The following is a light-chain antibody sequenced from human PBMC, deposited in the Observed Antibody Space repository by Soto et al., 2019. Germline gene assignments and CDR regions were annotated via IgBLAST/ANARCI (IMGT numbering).Light chain of an antibody. CDR1: QSVSSN. CDR3: QQYNNPLT. CDR2: GAS. V-gene: IGKV3-15*01. Sequence: EIVMTQSPATLSVSPGERATLSCRASQSVSSNLAWYQQKPGQAPRLLIYGASTRATGIPARFSGSGSGTEFTLTISSLQSEDFAVYYCQQYNNPLTFGGGTQVDIK. J-gene: IGKJ4*01.